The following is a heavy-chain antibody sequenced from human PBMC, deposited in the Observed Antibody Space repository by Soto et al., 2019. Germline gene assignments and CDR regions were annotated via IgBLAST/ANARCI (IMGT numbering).Heavy chain of an antibody. CDR2: INPNSGGT. CDR3: SRSQWLRLLDY. D-gene: IGHD5-12*01. CDR1: GYTFTGYD. V-gene: IGHV1-2*04. Sequence: ASVKLACKASGYTFTGYDMHWVRQAPGQGLEWMGWINPNSGGTNYAQKFQGWVTMTRDTSISTAYMELSRLRSDDTAVYYCSRSQWLRLLDYRGQRTLVPVSS. J-gene: IGHJ4*02.